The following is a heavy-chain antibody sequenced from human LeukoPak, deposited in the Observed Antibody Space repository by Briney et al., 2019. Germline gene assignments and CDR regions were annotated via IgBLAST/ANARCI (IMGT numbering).Heavy chain of an antibody. CDR2: IDYDGGSG. CDR3: TRNSGWYGLS. V-gene: IGHV3-23*01. Sequence: PGGSLRLPCTVSGFTLSSYEMSWIRQAPGKGLEWVSSIDYDGGSGHYADSVKGRFTISRDNSNNTLFLHLNSLRGEDTAVYYCTRNSGWYGLSWGQGTLVTVPS. CDR1: GFTLSSYE. D-gene: IGHD6-19*01. J-gene: IGHJ1*01.